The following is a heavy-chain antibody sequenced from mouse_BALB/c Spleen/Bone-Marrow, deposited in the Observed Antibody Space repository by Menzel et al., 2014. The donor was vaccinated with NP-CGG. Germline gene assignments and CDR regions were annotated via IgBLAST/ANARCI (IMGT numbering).Heavy chain of an antibody. Sequence: VKLVESGPGLVAPSQSLSITCTVSGFSLTSYGVHWVRQPPGKGLEWLGIIWAGGSTNYNSALMSRLSISKDNSKSQVFLKMNSLQSDDTAMYYCAIPYFGNYKYYFDFWGQGTTLTVSS. CDR1: GFSLTSYG. CDR3: AIPYFGNYKYYFDF. D-gene: IGHD2-10*01. V-gene: IGHV2-9*02. J-gene: IGHJ2*01. CDR2: IWAGGST.